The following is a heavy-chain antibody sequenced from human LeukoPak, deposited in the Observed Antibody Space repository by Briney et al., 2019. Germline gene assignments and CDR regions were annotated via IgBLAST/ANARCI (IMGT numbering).Heavy chain of an antibody. J-gene: IGHJ6*03. Sequence: GASVKVSCKTSGYTFTSYGISWVRQAPGQGLEWMGWIRAYSGDSNYAQKFQDRVTMTTDISTSTAYMELRSLRSDDTAVYYCARETEDYGDYVSLPQNSPYCYMDVWGKGTTVTISS. CDR2: IRAYSGDS. CDR3: ARETEDYGDYVSLPQNSPYCYMDV. V-gene: IGHV1-18*01. CDR1: GYTFTSYG. D-gene: IGHD4-17*01.